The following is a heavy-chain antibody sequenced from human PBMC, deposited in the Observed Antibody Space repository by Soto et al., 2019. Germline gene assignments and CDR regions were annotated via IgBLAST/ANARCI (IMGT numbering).Heavy chain of an antibody. CDR1: GFTFTTYS. CDR2: ISANNGKT. V-gene: IGHV1-18*04. CDR3: ARETGVVVIVKGEFEF. D-gene: IGHD2-15*01. J-gene: IGHJ4*02. Sequence: QVQLVQSGPEVKKPGASVKVSCKASGFTFTTYSFSWVRQAPGQGLEWIGWISANNGKTVYAQKFQDRVTMTTDTSTSTDHLELRSLKTDDTAVYFCARETGVVVIVKGEFEFWGKGTLVTVSS.